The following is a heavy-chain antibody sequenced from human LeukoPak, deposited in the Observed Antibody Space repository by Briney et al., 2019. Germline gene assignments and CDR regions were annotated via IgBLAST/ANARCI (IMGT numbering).Heavy chain of an antibody. J-gene: IGHJ4*02. V-gene: IGHV3-30*02. CDR2: IRYDGSNK. D-gene: IGHD3-22*01. CDR3: AKDGAHYYDSSGPDYFDY. CDR1: GFTFSSYG. Sequence: PGGSLRLSCAASGFTFSSYGMHWVRQAPGKGLEWVAFIRYDGSNKYYADSVKGRFTISRDNSKNTLYLQMNSLRAEDTAVYYCAKDGAHYYDSSGPDYFDYWGQGTLVTVSS.